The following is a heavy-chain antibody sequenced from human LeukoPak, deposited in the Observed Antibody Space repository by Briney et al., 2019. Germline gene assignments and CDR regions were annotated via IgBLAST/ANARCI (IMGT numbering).Heavy chain of an antibody. Sequence: GGSLRLSCAASGFTFSSYSMNWVRQAPGKGLEWVSSISSSSSYIYYADSVKGRFTISRDNAKNSLYLQMNSLRAEDTAVYYCARGGYSSSWYPPPWFDPWGQGTLVTVSS. CDR3: ARGGYSSSWYPPPWFDP. V-gene: IGHV3-21*01. J-gene: IGHJ5*02. D-gene: IGHD6-13*01. CDR1: GFTFSSYS. CDR2: ISSSSSYI.